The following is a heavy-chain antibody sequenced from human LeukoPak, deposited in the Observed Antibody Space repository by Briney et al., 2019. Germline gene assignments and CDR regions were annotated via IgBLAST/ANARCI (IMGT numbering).Heavy chain of an antibody. CDR1: GGSFSGSY. J-gene: IGHJ4*02. CDR2: INHSGST. Sequence: SETLSLTCAVYGGSFSGSYWRWSWIRQPPGKGLEWIGEINHSGSTNYNPSLESRVSISVDTSKNQFSLRLSSVTAADTAVYYCARGVAVAGRFDYWGQGTLVTVSS. V-gene: IGHV4-34*01. CDR3: ARGVAVAGRFDY. D-gene: IGHD6-19*01.